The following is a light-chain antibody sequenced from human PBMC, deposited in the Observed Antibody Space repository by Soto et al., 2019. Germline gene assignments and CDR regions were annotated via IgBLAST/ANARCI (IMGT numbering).Light chain of an antibody. CDR3: SSYVTGNTVV. Sequence: QSVLTQPASLSGPPGQSITFSSPGTSITVGGHNSVCWYQQHPGKVPKLLIYEVTNRPSGVSYRFSGSKSGNTASLTISGLQAEDEADYYCSSYVTGNTVVFGGGTKLTVL. V-gene: IGLV2-14*01. J-gene: IGLJ3*02. CDR1: SITVGGHNS. CDR2: EVT.